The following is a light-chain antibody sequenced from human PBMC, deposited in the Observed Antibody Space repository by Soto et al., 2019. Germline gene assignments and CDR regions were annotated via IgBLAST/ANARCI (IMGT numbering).Light chain of an antibody. V-gene: IGLV1-44*01. Sequence: QAVVTQPPSASETPGHRVTISCSGSSSNIGSNAVNWYQQFPGTAPKLLIYSNIQRPSGVPDRFSGSRSDTSASLAISGLQSEDEALYYCAAWDDTLSGPVFGGGTKLTVL. CDR2: SNI. CDR1: SSNIGSNA. J-gene: IGLJ3*02. CDR3: AAWDDTLSGPV.